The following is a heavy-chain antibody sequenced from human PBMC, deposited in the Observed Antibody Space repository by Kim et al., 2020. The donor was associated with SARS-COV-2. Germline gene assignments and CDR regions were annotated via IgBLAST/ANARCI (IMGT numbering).Heavy chain of an antibody. D-gene: IGHD3-10*01. J-gene: IGHJ6*02. CDR3: ARATSGSYYYGMDV. V-gene: IGHV3-30*01. Sequence: YADSGEGRLTISSDNSKNALYLQMNSQRAEDTAVYYCARATSGSYYYGMDVWGQGTTVTVSS.